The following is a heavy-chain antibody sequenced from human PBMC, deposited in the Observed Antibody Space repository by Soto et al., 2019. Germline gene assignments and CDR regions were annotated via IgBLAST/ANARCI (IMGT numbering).Heavy chain of an antibody. CDR1: GLTISGKKY. CDR3: ATWHEREHAYDV. J-gene: IGHJ3*01. V-gene: IGHV3-53*01. Sequence: DVPLVESGGGLIQPGESLRLSCAAFGLTISGKKYVAWVRQAPGKGLEWVSGLYDVDGSFYADSVRGRFTTSSDSSKTTVYLQMNDRRPDDTAVYYCATWHEREHAYDVWGQGTTVTVSS. CDR2: LYDVDGS. D-gene: IGHD1-1*01.